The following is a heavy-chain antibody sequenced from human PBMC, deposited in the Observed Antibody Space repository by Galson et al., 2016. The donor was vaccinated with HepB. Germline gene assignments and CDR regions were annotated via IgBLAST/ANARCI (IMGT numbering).Heavy chain of an antibody. D-gene: IGHD2/OR15-2a*01. V-gene: IGHV1-2*06. J-gene: IGHJ4*02. CDR3: ARDFYDGSCHYMDY. CDR2: IHPNSGGT. Sequence: SVKVSCKASGYTFTGYYLHWVRQAPGQGLEWMGRIHPNSGGTNYAQKFQGGVTMTRERSISTVYMGLSSLRSDDTAVYYCARDFYDGSCHYMDYWGQGIRVTVSS. CDR1: GYTFTGYY.